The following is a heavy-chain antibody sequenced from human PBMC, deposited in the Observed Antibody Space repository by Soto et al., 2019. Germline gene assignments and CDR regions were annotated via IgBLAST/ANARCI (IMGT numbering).Heavy chain of an antibody. CDR1: GFTFSSYG. CDR2: IWYDGSNK. V-gene: IGHV3-33*01. D-gene: IGHD3-16*02. Sequence: QVQLVESGGGVVQPGRSLRLSCAASGFTFSSYGMHWVRQAPGKGLEWVAVIWYDGSNKYYADSVKGRFTISRDNSKNTLYLQMNSLRAEDTAVYYCARGGHIMITFGGVIDYFDYWGQGTLVTVSS. CDR3: ARGGHIMITFGGVIDYFDY. J-gene: IGHJ4*02.